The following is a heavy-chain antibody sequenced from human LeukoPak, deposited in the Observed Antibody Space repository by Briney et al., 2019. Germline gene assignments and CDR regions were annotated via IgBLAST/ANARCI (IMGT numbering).Heavy chain of an antibody. D-gene: IGHD3-10*01. Sequence: ASVKVSCKASGYTFTGYYMHWVRQAPGQGLEWMGWINPNSGGTNYAQKFQGRVTMTRDTSISTAYMELSRLRSGDTAVYYCARDYGSGSYYITLYYFDYWGQGTLVTVSS. V-gene: IGHV1-2*02. CDR2: INPNSGGT. CDR3: ARDYGSGSYYITLYYFDY. CDR1: GYTFTGYY. J-gene: IGHJ4*02.